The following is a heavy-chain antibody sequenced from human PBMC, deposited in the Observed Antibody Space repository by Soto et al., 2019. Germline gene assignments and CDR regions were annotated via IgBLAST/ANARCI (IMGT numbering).Heavy chain of an antibody. D-gene: IGHD6-6*01. CDR3: AREGGGYSSSYYYYYMDV. CDR2: INHSGST. Sequence: QVQLQQWGAGLLKPSETLSLTCAVYGGSFSGYYWSWIRQPPGKGLEWIGEINHSGSTNYNPSLKSRVTISVDTSKNQFSLKLSSVTAADTAAYYCAREGGGYSSSYYYYYMDVWGKGTTVTVSS. V-gene: IGHV4-34*01. CDR1: GGSFSGYY. J-gene: IGHJ6*03.